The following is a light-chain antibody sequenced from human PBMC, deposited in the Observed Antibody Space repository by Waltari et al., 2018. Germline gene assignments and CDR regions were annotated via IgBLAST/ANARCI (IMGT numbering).Light chain of an antibody. V-gene: IGKV4-1*01. Sequence: DIVLTQSPDSLAMSLGERATINCKSSQSLLYSSDNRNYLAWYQQKPGQPPKLLIYWASTRESGVPVRFSGGESGTSFTLTISSLQAEDVAVYYCQQYHSVPPTFGQGTKVQIK. J-gene: IGKJ1*01. CDR2: WAS. CDR1: QSLLYSSDNRNY. CDR3: QQYHSVPPT.